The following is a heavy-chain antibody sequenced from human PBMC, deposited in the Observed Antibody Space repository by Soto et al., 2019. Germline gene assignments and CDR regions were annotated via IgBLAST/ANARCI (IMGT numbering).Heavy chain of an antibody. D-gene: IGHD1-26*01. J-gene: IGHJ4*02. CDR2: IANSGVFA. V-gene: IGHV3-23*01. Sequence: EVQLLESGGGLVQPGGSLRLSCAASGFTFSTHGMSWVRQAPGKGLEWVSAIANSGVFANYADSVKGRFSISRDNSKNTLTLQMDSLRVEDTAMYYCAKPSSDSVPHSPYDYWGQGTLVTVSS. CDR3: AKPSSDSVPHSPYDY. CDR1: GFTFSTHG.